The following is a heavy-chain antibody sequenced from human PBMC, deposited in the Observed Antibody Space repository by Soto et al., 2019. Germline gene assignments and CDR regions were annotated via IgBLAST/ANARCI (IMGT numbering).Heavy chain of an antibody. CDR3: ARDQVISWYFTSSNMDF. D-gene: IGHD6-13*01. Sequence: AAVKVSCKASGYTFTSYGISWVRQAPGQRLEWMGWISAYNGNTNYAQKLQGRVTMTTDTSTSTAYMELRSLRSDDTAVYYCARDQVISWYFTSSNMDFWCKGTTVTV. V-gene: IGHV1-18*01. CDR2: ISAYNGNT. J-gene: IGHJ6*03. CDR1: GYTFTSYG.